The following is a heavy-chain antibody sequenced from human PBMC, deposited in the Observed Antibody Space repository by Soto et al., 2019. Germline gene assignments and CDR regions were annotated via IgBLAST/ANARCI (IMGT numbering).Heavy chain of an antibody. J-gene: IGHJ4*02. CDR1: GYTFTGDY. V-gene: IGHV1-46*03. CDR3: ASLQGYYGSGSYYSHDY. D-gene: IGHD3-10*01. Sequence: ASVKVSCKASGYTFTGDYMDWVRQAPGQGLEWMGIINPSGGSTSYAQKFQGRVTMTRDTSTSTVYMELSSLRSEDTAVYYCASLQGYYGSGSYYSHDYWGQGTLVTVSS. CDR2: INPSGGST.